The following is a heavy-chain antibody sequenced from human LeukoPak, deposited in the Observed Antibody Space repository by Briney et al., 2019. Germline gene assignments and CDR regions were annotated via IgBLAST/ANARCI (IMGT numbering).Heavy chain of an antibody. CDR1: GFTFSNAW. V-gene: IGHV3-15*01. Sequence: PGGSLRLSCAASGFTFSNAWMSWVRQAPGKGLEWVGRIKSKTDGGTTDYAAPVKGRLTISRDDSKNTLYLQMNSLKTEDTAVYYCTTGAFLEWLLPDYWGQGTLVTVSS. J-gene: IGHJ4*02. CDR2: IKSKTDGGTT. CDR3: TTGAFLEWLLPDY. D-gene: IGHD3-3*02.